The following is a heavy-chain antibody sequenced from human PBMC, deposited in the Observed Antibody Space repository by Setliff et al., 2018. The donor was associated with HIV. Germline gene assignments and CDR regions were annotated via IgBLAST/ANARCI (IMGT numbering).Heavy chain of an antibody. D-gene: IGHD5-12*01. CDR3: ARVQARWLQFRYYFMDV. CDR2: LSNRGTT. V-gene: IGHV4-59*08. CDR1: GDSISSHY. Sequence: PSETLSLTCSVSGDSISSHYWSWIRQPPGKGLEWIGYLSNRGTTDYNPSLRNRVTISGDTSKNQFSLKLSSVTAADTAVYYCARVQARWLQFRYYFMDVWGKGTTVTVS. J-gene: IGHJ6*03.